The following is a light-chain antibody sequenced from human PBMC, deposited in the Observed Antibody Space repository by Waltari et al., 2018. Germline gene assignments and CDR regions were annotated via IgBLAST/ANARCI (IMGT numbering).Light chain of an antibody. V-gene: IGLV4-69*01. CDR1: SGPSSTI. CDR3: ETGGHGTWV. J-gene: IGLJ3*02. CDR2: VNSDGSD. Sequence: QLVLTQSPSASASLGASVKLTCTLSSGPSSTIIAWLQQQPGKGPRYLMQVNSDGSDRKGDEIPDRFSGSSSGAERYLTIASLQSEDEADYYCETGGHGTWVFGGGTKLTVL.